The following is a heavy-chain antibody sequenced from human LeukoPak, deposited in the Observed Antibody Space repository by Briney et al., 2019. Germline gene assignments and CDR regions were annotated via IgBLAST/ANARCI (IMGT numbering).Heavy chain of an antibody. D-gene: IGHD1-26*01. J-gene: IGHJ4*02. Sequence: SETLSLTCAVSGDSITSTHWWSWVRQPPGKGLEWIGQIYKSGTTNYTPSLKSRVTMSVDKSKNQFSLKVTSVTAAGTAVYYCAREYDGRGYFDYWGQGTLVTVSS. CDR2: IYKSGTT. CDR1: GDSITSTHW. V-gene: IGHV4-4*02. CDR3: AREYDGRGYFDY.